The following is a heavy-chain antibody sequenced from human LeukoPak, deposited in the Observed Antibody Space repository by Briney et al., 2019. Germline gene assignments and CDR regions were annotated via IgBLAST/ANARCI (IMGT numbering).Heavy chain of an antibody. J-gene: IGHJ4*02. Sequence: GGSLRLSCAASGFTFSSYAMSWVRQAPGKGLEWVSAISGSGGSTYYADSVKGRFTISRDNSKNTLYLQMSSLTAKDTAVYYCAKDRSIGTYYTFDSWGQGTLVTVSS. CDR1: GFTFSSYA. CDR2: ISGSGGST. D-gene: IGHD1-26*01. V-gene: IGHV3-23*01. CDR3: AKDRSIGTYYTFDS.